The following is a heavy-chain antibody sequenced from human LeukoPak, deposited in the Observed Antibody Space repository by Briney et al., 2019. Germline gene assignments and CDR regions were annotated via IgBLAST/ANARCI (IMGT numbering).Heavy chain of an antibody. J-gene: IGHJ4*02. D-gene: IGHD6-19*01. CDR1: GFTFSSYA. CDR2: ISYDGSNK. Sequence: GGSLRLSCAASGFTFSSYAMHWVRQAPGKGLEWVAVISYDGSNKYYADSVKGRFTISRDNSKNTLYLQMNSLRAEDTAVYYCAKGTTSSGWSGWGQGTLVTVSS. CDR3: AKGTTSSGWSG. V-gene: IGHV3-30*04.